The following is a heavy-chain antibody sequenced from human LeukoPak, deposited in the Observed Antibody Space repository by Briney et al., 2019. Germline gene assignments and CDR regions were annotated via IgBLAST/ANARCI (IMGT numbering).Heavy chain of an antibody. CDR1: GGTFSSYA. Sequence: GASVKVSCKASGGTFSSYAISWVRQAPGQGLEWMGGIIPIFGTANYAQKFQGRVTITADESTSTAYMELSSLRSEDTAVYYCARGLWWQWPNYNYMDVWGKGTTVTISS. D-gene: IGHD2-21*01. CDR2: IIPIFGTA. CDR3: ARGLWWQWPNYNYMDV. J-gene: IGHJ6*03. V-gene: IGHV1-69*13.